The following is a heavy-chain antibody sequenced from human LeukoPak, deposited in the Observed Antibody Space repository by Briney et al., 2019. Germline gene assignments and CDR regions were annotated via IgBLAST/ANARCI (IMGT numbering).Heavy chain of an antibody. CDR2: ISGSGGTI. D-gene: IGHD2-15*01. CDR3: ARVKCNGGSCYFGYFDY. CDR1: GFTFSSHS. V-gene: IGHV3-48*04. Sequence: GGSLRLSCAASGFTFSSHSMNWVRQAPGKGLEWISYISGSGGTIYYADSVKGRFTISRDNAKNSLSLQMNSLRAEDTAVYYCARVKCNGGSCYFGYFDYWGQGTLVTVSS. J-gene: IGHJ4*02.